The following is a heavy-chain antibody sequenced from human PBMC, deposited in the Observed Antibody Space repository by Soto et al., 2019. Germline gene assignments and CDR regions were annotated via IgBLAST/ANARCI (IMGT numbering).Heavy chain of an antibody. Sequence: SVKVSCKASGGTFSSYAISWVRQAPGQGLEWMGGIIPIFGTANYAQKFQGRVTITADESTGTAYMELSSLGSEDTAVYYCARGLDYYDSSGYYVGYWGQGTLVTVSS. D-gene: IGHD3-22*01. CDR1: GGTFSSYA. V-gene: IGHV1-69*13. CDR2: IIPIFGTA. CDR3: ARGLDYYDSSGYYVGY. J-gene: IGHJ4*02.